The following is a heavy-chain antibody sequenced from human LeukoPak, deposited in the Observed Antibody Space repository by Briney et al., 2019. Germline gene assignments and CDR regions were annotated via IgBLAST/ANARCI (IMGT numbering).Heavy chain of an antibody. CDR2: IHYSGRS. D-gene: IGHD2-21*02. CDR1: GGSISSSTHY. Sequence: PSETLSLTCTVSGGSISSSTHYWGWIRQPPGKGLEWIGSIHYSGRSFYSPSLKSRVTISLDTSKNQFSLKLSSVTAADTAVYYCAREIRDSDCNFDRWGQGTLVTVSS. V-gene: IGHV4-39*02. CDR3: AREIRDSDCNFDR. J-gene: IGHJ4*02.